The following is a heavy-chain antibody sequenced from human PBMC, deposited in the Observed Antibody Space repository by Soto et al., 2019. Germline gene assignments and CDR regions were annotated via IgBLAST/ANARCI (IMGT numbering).Heavy chain of an antibody. V-gene: IGHV3-33*01. J-gene: IGHJ4*02. Sequence: QVQLVESGGGVVQPGKSLRLSCAASGFTFSTYGMHWVRQAPGKGLEWVAVIWYDGSNKYHGDSLKGRFTISRDNSKNPLYMQINNLRAEDTAVYYCGSDGAFGDTAVGDSWGQGTLVTVSS. D-gene: IGHD5-18*01. CDR2: IWYDGSNK. CDR3: GSDGAFGDTAVGDS. CDR1: GFTFSTYG.